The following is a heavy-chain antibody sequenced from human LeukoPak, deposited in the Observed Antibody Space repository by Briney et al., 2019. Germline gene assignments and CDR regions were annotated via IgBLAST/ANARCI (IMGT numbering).Heavy chain of an antibody. V-gene: IGHV3-23*01. CDR2: ISDRGSRT. D-gene: IGHD3-22*01. CDR1: GITLSHYG. Sequence: PGGSLRLSCAVSGITLSHYGMSWVRQAPGEGLEWVAGISDRGSRTNYADSVKGRFTISTDHPKNTLYLQMNSLRAEDTAVYFCAKRGVVIRVILVGFHKEAYYFDSWGQGALVTVSS. CDR3: AKRGVVIRVILVGFHKEAYYFDS. J-gene: IGHJ4*02.